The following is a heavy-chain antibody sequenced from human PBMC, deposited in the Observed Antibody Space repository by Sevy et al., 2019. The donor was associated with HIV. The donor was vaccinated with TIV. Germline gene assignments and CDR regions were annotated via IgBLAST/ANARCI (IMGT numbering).Heavy chain of an antibody. CDR1: GFTFSSYG. J-gene: IGHJ3*02. D-gene: IGHD3-22*01. Sequence: GSLRLSCAASGFTFSSYGMHWVRQAPGKGLEWVAVIWNDRSNKHYEDSVKGRFTISRENSKNTLYLQMNSLKAEETAVYYCASLPNNYYDSSGSSGDDAFDIWGQGTMVTVSS. CDR2: IWNDRSNK. V-gene: IGHV3-33*01. CDR3: ASLPNNYYDSSGSSGDDAFDI.